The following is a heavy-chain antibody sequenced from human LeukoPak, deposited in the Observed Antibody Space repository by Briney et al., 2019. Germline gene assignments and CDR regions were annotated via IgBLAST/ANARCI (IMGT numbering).Heavy chain of an antibody. CDR3: AREVVMISGIDY. D-gene: IGHD3/OR15-3a*01. CDR2: IIPIFGTA. J-gene: IGHJ4*02. V-gene: IGHV1-69*05. CDR1: GGTFSNYA. Sequence: ASVKLSCKASGGTFSNYAISWVRQAPGQGLEWMGRIIPIFGTAYYAQKFQGRVTITTDESTSTAYMELSSLRPEDTAVYYCAREVVMISGIDYWGQGTLLTVSS.